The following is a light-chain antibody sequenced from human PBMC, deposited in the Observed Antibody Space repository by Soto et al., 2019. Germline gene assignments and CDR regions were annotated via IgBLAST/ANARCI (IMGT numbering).Light chain of an antibody. V-gene: IGKV3-20*01. CDR1: QIGSGNY. Sequence: ELVLTQSPGTLSLSPGDSASLSCKASQIGSGNYLSWYQQKSGQAPRILIYATSTRAPGIPDRFSGSGSATDFSLVISRLEPEDSAVYYCQHFGYPQWTFGRGTKVDI. CDR2: ATS. J-gene: IGKJ1*01. CDR3: QHFGYPQWT.